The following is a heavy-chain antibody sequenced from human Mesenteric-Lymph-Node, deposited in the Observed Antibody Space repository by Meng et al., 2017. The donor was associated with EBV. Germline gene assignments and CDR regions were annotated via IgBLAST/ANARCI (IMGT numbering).Heavy chain of an antibody. Sequence: QVQLVGAGGGVVQPGRFLRLSCAASGFTFSSYGMHWVRQAPGKGLEWVAVISYDGSNKYYADSVKGRFTISRDNSETTLYLQMNSLRAEDTAVYYCAKDRGYIDYWGQGTLVTVSS. V-gene: IGHV3-30*18. CDR3: AKDRGYIDY. CDR2: ISYDGSNK. D-gene: IGHD5-24*01. J-gene: IGHJ4*02. CDR1: GFTFSSYG.